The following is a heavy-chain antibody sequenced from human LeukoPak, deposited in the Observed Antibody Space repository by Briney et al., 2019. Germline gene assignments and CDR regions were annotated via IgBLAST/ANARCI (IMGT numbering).Heavy chain of an antibody. D-gene: IGHD3-3*01. CDR2: ISDTGGST. CDR1: GFAFSSYT. CDR3: ARGPLEWLQDLFYYGMDV. J-gene: IGHJ6*02. Sequence: GGSLRLSCAASGFAFSSYTMSWVRQAPGKGLEWVSTISDTGGSTYYADSVKGRFTISRDNSKNTLYLQMNSLRAEDTAVYYCARGPLEWLQDLFYYGMDVWGQGTTVTVSS. V-gene: IGHV3-23*01.